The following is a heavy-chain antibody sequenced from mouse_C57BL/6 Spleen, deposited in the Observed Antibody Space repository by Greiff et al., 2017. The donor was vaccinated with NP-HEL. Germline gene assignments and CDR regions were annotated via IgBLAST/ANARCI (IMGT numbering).Heavy chain of an antibody. CDR2: ISSGGSYT. CDR3: ARGGDGDAMDY. Sequence: EVQRVESGGDLVKPGGSLKLSCAASGFTFSSYGMSWVRQTPDKRLEWVATISSGGSYTYYPDSVKGRFTISRDNAKNTLYLQMSSLKSEDTAMCYCARGGDGDAMDYWGQGTSVTVSS. J-gene: IGHJ4*01. D-gene: IGHD1-1*02. CDR1: GFTFSSYG. V-gene: IGHV5-6*01.